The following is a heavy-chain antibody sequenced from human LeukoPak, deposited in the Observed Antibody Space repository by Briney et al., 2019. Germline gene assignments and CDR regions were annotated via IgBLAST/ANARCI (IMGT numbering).Heavy chain of an antibody. Sequence: GGSLRLSCAGSGFTFSSYAMSWVRQAPGKGLEWVSAISDTGATTYDADCVKGRFTISRDNSRSTLYLQLNSLRAEDTAVYYCAKDTSIGRYCTNGVCSPFDYWGQGTLVTVSS. CDR2: ISDTGATT. V-gene: IGHV3-23*01. CDR1: GFTFSSYA. D-gene: IGHD2-8*01. J-gene: IGHJ4*02. CDR3: AKDTSIGRYCTNGVCSPFDY.